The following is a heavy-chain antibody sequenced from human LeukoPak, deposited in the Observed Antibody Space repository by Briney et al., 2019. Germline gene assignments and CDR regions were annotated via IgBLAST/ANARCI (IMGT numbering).Heavy chain of an antibody. Sequence: SETLSLTCTVSGGSISSYFWSWIRQPPGKGLEWIGYIYYSGSTNYNPSLKSRVTISVDTSKDQFSLKLSSVAAADTAVYYCARRGEHRSYGPYFDHWGQGTLVTVSS. V-gene: IGHV4-59*01. D-gene: IGHD1-26*01. J-gene: IGHJ4*02. CDR1: GGSISSYF. CDR2: IYYSGST. CDR3: ARRGEHRSYGPYFDH.